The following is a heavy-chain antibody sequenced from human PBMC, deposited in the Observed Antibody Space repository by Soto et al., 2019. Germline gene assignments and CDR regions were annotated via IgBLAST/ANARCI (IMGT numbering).Heavy chain of an antibody. CDR2: INHSGST. D-gene: IGHD3-22*01. CDR3: ARAGDYYDSSGYSTYFDY. Sequence: PSETLSLTCAVYGGSFSGYYWSWIRQPPGKGLEWIGEINHSGSTNYNPSLKSRVTISVDTSKNQFSLKLSSVTAADTAVYYCARAGDYYDSSGYSTYFDYWGQGTLVTVS. J-gene: IGHJ4*02. V-gene: IGHV4-34*01. CDR1: GGSFSGYY.